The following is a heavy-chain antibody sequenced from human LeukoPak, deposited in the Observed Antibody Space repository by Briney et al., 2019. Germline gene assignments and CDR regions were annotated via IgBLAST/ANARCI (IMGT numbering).Heavy chain of an antibody. CDR1: GFTFSSYA. V-gene: IGHV3-30-3*01. CDR2: LSHDGNNK. J-gene: IGHJ4*02. D-gene: IGHD5-18*01. CDR3: AREGVYSNGPFDY. Sequence: GGSLRLSCAASGFTFSSYAMHWVRQAPGKGLEWVAVLSHDGNNKYNADSVKGRFTISRDNSKNTLYLQTNSLRAEDTAVYYCAREGVYSNGPFDYWGQGTRVTVSS.